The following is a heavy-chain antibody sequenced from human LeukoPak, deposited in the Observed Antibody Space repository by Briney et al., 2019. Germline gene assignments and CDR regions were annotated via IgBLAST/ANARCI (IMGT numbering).Heavy chain of an antibody. CDR3: ARVLLLWFGEETSAFDI. CDR2: IYTGGST. CDR1: VGSISSYY. Sequence: SETLSLTXTVSVGSISSYYWSWIRQPAGKGLEWVWRIYTGGSTNYNPSLKRRVTMAVDTSKNQFSLKLSSVTAADTAVYYCARVLLLWFGEETSAFDIWGQGTMVTVSS. V-gene: IGHV4-4*07. J-gene: IGHJ3*02. D-gene: IGHD3-10*01.